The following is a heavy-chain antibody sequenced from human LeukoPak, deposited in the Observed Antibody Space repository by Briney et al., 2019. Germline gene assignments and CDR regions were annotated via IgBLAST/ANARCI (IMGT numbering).Heavy chain of an antibody. V-gene: IGHV3-30*18. Sequence: PGGSLRLSCAASGFTFSSYGMHWVRQAPGKGLEWVAVISYDGSNKYYADSVKGRFTISRDNSKKTLYLQMNSLRAEDTAVYYCAKSPSGRITMIVVVTSGMDVWGQGTTVTVSS. CDR2: ISYDGSNK. D-gene: IGHD3-22*01. J-gene: IGHJ6*02. CDR3: AKSPSGRITMIVVVTSGMDV. CDR1: GFTFSSYG.